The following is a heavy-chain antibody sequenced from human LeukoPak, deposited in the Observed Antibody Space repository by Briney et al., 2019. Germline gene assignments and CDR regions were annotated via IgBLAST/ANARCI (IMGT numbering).Heavy chain of an antibody. V-gene: IGHV3-11*04. CDR3: ARDNSYSNLSYYYYYMDV. CDR2: ISSSGSTI. Sequence: GGSLRRSCAASGFTFSDYYMSWIRQAPGKGLEWVSYISSSGSTIYYADSVKGRFTISRDNAKNSLYLQMNSLRAEDTAVYYCARDNSYSNLSYYYYYMDVWGKGTTVTVSS. CDR1: GFTFSDYY. J-gene: IGHJ6*03. D-gene: IGHD4-11*01.